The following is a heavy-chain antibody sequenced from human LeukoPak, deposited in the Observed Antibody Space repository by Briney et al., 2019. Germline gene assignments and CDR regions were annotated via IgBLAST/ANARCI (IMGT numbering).Heavy chain of an antibody. Sequence: GGSLRLSCAASGFTFSNYGMHWVRQAPGKGLEWVASISLDGSERYYVGSVKGRFTISRDNAKKSLYLRMNSLRAEDTAVYYCARDTELSSSFAFDIWGQGTLVTVSS. CDR2: ISLDGSER. CDR3: ARDTELSSSFAFDI. V-gene: IGHV3-7*01. D-gene: IGHD6-13*01. J-gene: IGHJ3*02. CDR1: GFTFSNYG.